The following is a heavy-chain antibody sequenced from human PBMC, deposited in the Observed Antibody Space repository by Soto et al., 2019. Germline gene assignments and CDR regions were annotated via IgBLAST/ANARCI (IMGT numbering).Heavy chain of an antibody. J-gene: IGHJ4*02. D-gene: IGHD1-7*01. CDR3: ARDRLMSPPYNWNYLNPHF. CDR2: ISAYNGNT. V-gene: IGHV1-18*01. Sequence: ASVKVSCKASGYTFTSYGISWVRQAPGQGLEWMGWISAYNGNTNYAQKLQGRVTMTTDTSTSTAYMELRSLRSDDTAVYYCARDRLMSPPYNWNYLNPHFWGQGTRVTVSS. CDR1: GYTFTSYG.